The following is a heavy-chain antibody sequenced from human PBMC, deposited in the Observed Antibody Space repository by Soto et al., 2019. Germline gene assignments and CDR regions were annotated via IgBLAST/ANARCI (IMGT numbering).Heavy chain of an antibody. D-gene: IGHD4-17*01. J-gene: IGHJ4*02. Sequence: SETLSITCTVSGGSISSYYWSWIRLPPGKGLEWIGYIYYSGSTNYNPSLKSRVTISVDTSKNQFSLKLGSVTAADTAVYYCAASNDYGKNYWGQGTLVSVSS. V-gene: IGHV4-59*01. CDR1: GGSISSYY. CDR2: IYYSGST. CDR3: AASNDYGKNY.